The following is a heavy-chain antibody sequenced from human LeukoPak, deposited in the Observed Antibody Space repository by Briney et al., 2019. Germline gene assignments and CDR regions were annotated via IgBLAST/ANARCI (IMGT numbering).Heavy chain of an antibody. CDR1: GFTFSSYW. V-gene: IGHV3-7*01. CDR2: IKQDGSEK. D-gene: IGHD3-10*01. CDR3: ARDSLLLWFGETGDAFDI. Sequence: GGSLRLPCAASGFTFSSYWMSWVRQAPGKGLEWVANIKQDGSEKYYVDSVKGRFTISRDNAKNSLYLQMNSLRAEDTAVYYCARDSLLLWFGETGDAFDIWGQGTMVTVSS. J-gene: IGHJ3*02.